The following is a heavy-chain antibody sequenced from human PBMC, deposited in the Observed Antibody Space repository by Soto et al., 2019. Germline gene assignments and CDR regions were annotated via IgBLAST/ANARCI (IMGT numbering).Heavy chain of an antibody. CDR2: INHSGST. D-gene: IGHD3-9*01. J-gene: IGHJ4*02. CDR1: GGSFSGYY. Sequence: SETLSLTCAVYGGSFSGYYWSWIRQPPGKGLEWIGEINHSGSTYYNPSLKSRVTISVDTSKNQFSLKLSSVTAADTAVYYCARHRGTISLTDYWGQGTLVTVSS. V-gene: IGHV4-34*01. CDR3: ARHRGTISLTDY.